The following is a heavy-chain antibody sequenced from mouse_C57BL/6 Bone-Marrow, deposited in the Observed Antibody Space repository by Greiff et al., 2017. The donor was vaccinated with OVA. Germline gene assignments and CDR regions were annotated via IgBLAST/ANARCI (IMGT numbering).Heavy chain of an antibody. CDR3: AIYGKPPFDY. Sequence: QVQLKQPGAELVKPGASVKLSCKASGYTFTSYWMHWVKQRPGQGLEWIGMIHPNSGSTNYNEKFKSKATLTVDKSSSTAYMQLSSLTSEDSAVYYCAIYGKPPFDYWGQGTTLTVSS. J-gene: IGHJ2*01. CDR1: GYTFTSYW. V-gene: IGHV1-64*01. D-gene: IGHD2-1*01. CDR2: IHPNSGST.